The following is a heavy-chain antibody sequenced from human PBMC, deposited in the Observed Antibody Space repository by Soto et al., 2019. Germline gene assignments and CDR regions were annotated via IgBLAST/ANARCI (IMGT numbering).Heavy chain of an antibody. CDR3: ARDRVSYFDY. D-gene: IGHD3-10*01. J-gene: IGHJ4*02. CDR2: IKHDGSEK. Sequence: GGSLRLSCAASGFTFSSYWMSWVRQAPGKGLEWVANIKHDGSEKYYVDAVKGRFTISRDNAKNSLYLQRNSPRAEDMAVCECARDRVSYFDYWGQGTLVTVSS. V-gene: IGHV3-7*01. CDR1: GFTFSSYW.